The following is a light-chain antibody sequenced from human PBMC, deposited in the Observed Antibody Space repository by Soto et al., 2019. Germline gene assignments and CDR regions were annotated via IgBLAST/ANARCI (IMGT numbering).Light chain of an antibody. V-gene: IGLV1-40*01. Sequence: QSVSTQPPSVSGAPGQRVTISCAGSSSNIGAGYDVHWYQQLPGTAPKLLIYGNTNRPSGVPDRFSGSKSGTSASLAITGLQAEDEADYYCQSYDSSLSGLWVFGGGTKLTVL. J-gene: IGLJ3*02. CDR1: SSNIGAGYD. CDR3: QSYDSSLSGLWV. CDR2: GNT.